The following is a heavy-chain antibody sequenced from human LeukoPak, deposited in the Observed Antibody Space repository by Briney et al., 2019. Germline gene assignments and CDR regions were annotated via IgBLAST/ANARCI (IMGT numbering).Heavy chain of an antibody. Sequence: ASVKVSCKASGGTFSSYAISWVRQAPGQGLEWMGGIIPIFGTANYAQKFQGRVTITADESTSTAYMELSSLRSEDTAVYYCARDDSPRYYDILTGYRDYYYGMDVWGQGTTVTVSS. CDR1: GGTFSSYA. D-gene: IGHD3-9*01. V-gene: IGHV1-69*13. CDR3: ARDDSPRYYDILTGYRDYYYGMDV. CDR2: IIPIFGTA. J-gene: IGHJ6*02.